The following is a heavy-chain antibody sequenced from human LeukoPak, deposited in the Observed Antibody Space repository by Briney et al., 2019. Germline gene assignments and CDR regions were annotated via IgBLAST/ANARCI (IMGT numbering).Heavy chain of an antibody. CDR1: GGSISSYY. Sequence: SETLSLTCTVSGGSISSYYWSWIRQPPGKGLEWIGYIYTSGSTNYNPSLKSRVTISVDTSKNQFSLKLSSVTAADTAVYYCARHSSTVTSYFDYWGQGTLVTVST. V-gene: IGHV4-4*09. CDR2: IYTSGST. J-gene: IGHJ4*02. CDR3: ARHSSTVTSYFDY. D-gene: IGHD6-6*01.